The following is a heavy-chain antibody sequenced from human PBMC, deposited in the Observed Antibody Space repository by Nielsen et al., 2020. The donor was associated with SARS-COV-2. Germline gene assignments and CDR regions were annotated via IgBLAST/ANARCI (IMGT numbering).Heavy chain of an antibody. CDR2: ISWNSGSI. J-gene: IGHJ4*02. CDR3: AKGRIAARLDYFDY. V-gene: IGHV3-9*01. D-gene: IGHD6-6*01. Sequence: GGSLRLSCAASGFTFDDYAMHWVRQAPGKGLEWVSGISWNSGSIGYADSVKGRFTISRDNAKNSLYLQVNSLRAEDTALYYCAKGRIAARLDYFDYWGQGTLVTVSS. CDR1: GFTFDDYA.